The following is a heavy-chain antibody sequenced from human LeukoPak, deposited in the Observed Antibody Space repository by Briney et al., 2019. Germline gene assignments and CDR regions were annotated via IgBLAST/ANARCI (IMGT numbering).Heavy chain of an antibody. D-gene: IGHD2-15*01. CDR1: GFTFSGSA. Sequence: PGGSLRLSCAASGFTFSGSAMHWVRQASGKGLEWVRRIRSKGNSYATAYAASVKGRFTISRDDSKNTAYLQMNSLKTEDTAVYYCTRLAARTRHCSGGSCYSGYWGRGTLVTVSS. CDR3: TRLAARTRHCSGGSCYSGY. J-gene: IGHJ4*02. CDR2: IRSKGNSYAT. V-gene: IGHV3-73*01.